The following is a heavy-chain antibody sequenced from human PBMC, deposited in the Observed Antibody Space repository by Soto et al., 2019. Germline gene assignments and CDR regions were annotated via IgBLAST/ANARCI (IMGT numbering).Heavy chain of an antibody. D-gene: IGHD2-8*01. CDR2: INPNSGGT. J-gene: IGHJ4*02. Sequence: GASVKVSCKASGYTFTGYYMHWVRQAPGQGLEWMGWINPNSGGTNYAQKFQGWVTMTRDTSISTAYMELSRLRSDDTAVYYCARGPFGAVYAIRFIPFDYWGQGTLVTVSS. V-gene: IGHV1-2*04. CDR3: ARGPFGAVYAIRFIPFDY. CDR1: GYTFTGYY.